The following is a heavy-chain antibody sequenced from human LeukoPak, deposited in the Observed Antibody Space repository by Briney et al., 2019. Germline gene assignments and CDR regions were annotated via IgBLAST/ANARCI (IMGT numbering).Heavy chain of an antibody. CDR2: ISSSSSTI. D-gene: IGHD2-8*02. V-gene: IGHV3-48*01. CDR1: GFTFSSYS. CDR3: AREYLFGGVVYWDY. Sequence: GGSLRLSCAASGFTFSSYSMNWVRQAPGKGLEWVSYISSSSSTIYYANSVKGRFTISRDNAKNSLYLQMNSLRAEDTAVYYCAREYLFGGVVYWDYWGQGTLVTVSS. J-gene: IGHJ4*02.